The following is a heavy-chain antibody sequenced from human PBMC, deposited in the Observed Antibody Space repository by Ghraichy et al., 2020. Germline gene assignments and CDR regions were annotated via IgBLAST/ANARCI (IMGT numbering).Heavy chain of an antibody. Sequence: GGSLRLSCAASGFTFSSYAMSWVRQAPGKGLEWVSAISGSGGSTYYADSVKGRFTISRDNSKNTLYLQMNSLRAEDTAVYYCARDRGSATVTPYYFDYWGQGTLVTVSS. J-gene: IGHJ4*02. CDR3: ARDRGSATVTPYYFDY. V-gene: IGHV3-23*01. D-gene: IGHD4-17*01. CDR1: GFTFSSYA. CDR2: ISGSGGST.